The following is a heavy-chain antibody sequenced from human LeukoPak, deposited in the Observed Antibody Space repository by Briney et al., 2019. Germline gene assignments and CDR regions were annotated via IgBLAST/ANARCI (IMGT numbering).Heavy chain of an antibody. Sequence: SETLSLTCAVYGGSFSGYYWSWIRQPPGKGLEWIGEINHSGSTNYNPSLKSRVTISVDTSKNQFSLKLSSVTAADTAVYYCAPYGGDWNFDSWGQGTLVTVSS. D-gene: IGHD2-21*01. V-gene: IGHV4-34*01. CDR1: GGSFSGYY. CDR3: APYGGDWNFDS. CDR2: INHSGST. J-gene: IGHJ4*02.